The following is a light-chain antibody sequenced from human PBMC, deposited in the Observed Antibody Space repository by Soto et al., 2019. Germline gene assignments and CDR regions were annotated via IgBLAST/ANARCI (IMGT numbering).Light chain of an antibody. CDR2: SAS. CDR1: QSVNYN. CDR3: QQYNNWPPLT. V-gene: IGKV3D-15*01. Sequence: EIVMTQYPATLSVSPGERATLSYRASQSVNYNLAWYQQKPGQAPRLVIYSASTRATGTPARFSGSGSGTEFTLTISRLQSEDFAVYYCQQYNNWPPLTFGGGTKVDIK. J-gene: IGKJ4*01.